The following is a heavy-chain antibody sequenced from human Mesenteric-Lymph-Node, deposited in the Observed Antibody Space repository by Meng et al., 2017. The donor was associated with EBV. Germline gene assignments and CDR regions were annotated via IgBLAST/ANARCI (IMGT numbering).Heavy chain of an antibody. J-gene: IGHJ4*02. CDR1: GFTFSSYA. CDR2: ISGSGGST. V-gene: IGHV3-23*01. CDR3: AKPNSMYCSGGSCLAQPFDY. D-gene: IGHD2-15*01. Sequence: EVQLLESGGGLVQPGGSLRLSWAASGFTFSSYAMSWVRQAPGKGLEWVSAISGSGGSTYYADSVKGRFTISRDNSKNTLYLQMNSLRAEDTAVYYCAKPNSMYCSGGSCLAQPFDYWGQGTLVTVSS.